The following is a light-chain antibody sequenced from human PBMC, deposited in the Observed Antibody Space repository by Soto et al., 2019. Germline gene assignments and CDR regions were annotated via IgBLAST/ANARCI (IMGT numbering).Light chain of an antibody. J-gene: IGLJ1*01. CDR3: SSYTSSSTLI. CDR1: SSDAGDYNS. CDR2: DVT. V-gene: IGLV2-14*03. Sequence: QSALTQPASVSGSPGQSITISCTGTSSDAGDYNSVSWYQHHPGKAPKLMIYDVTNRPSGVSNRFSASKSGNTASLTISGLQAEDEADYYCSSYTSSSTLIFGTGTKVTVL.